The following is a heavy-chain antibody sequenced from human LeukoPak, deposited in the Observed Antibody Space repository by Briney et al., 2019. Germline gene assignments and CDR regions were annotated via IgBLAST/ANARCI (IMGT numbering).Heavy chain of an antibody. CDR1: GYSFTSYW. CDR3: AGDIVVVPAAIHYGMDV. Sequence: GESLKISCKGSGYSFTSYWISWVRQMPGKGLEWMGRIDPSDSYTNYSPSFQGHVTISADKSISTAYLQWSSLKASDTAMYYCAGDIVVVPAAIHYGMDVWGKGTTVTVSS. CDR2: IDPSDSYT. J-gene: IGHJ6*04. D-gene: IGHD2-2*01. V-gene: IGHV5-10-1*01.